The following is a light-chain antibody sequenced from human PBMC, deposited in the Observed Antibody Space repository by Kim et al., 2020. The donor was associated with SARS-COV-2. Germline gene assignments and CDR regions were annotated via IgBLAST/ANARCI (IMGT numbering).Light chain of an antibody. CDR1: QSVSSN. J-gene: IGKJ1*01. V-gene: IGKV3-15*01. CDR2: GAS. CDR3: QQYNNWPPGT. Sequence: SPCERSPLSCRASQSVSSNLAWYQQKPGQAPRLLIYGASTRATGIPARFSGSGSGTEFTLTISSLQSEDFAVYYCQQYNNWPPGTFGQGTKVDIK.